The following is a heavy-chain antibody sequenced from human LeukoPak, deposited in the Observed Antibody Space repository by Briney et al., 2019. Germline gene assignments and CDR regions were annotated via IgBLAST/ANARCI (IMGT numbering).Heavy chain of an antibody. D-gene: IGHD6-19*01. V-gene: IGHV4-59*01. CDR1: GGYISSYY. CDR2: MYNSGSA. Sequence: PSETLSLTCTVSGGYISSYYWSWSRQPPGKGLEWIGYMYNSGSANYNPSLKSRVTISVDTSKNQFSLKLSSVTAADTAVYYCAREGSSGPLDYWGQGTRVTVSS. CDR3: AREGSSGPLDY. J-gene: IGHJ4*02.